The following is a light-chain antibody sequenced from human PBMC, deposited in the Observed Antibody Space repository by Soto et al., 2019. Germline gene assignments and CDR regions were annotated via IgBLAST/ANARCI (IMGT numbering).Light chain of an antibody. CDR3: QHSHSYPLT. J-gene: IGKJ4*01. Sequence: DIQMTQSPSTLSASVGDRVTITCLASQSISSWLAWYQQKPGKAPKLLIYAASSLQSGVPSRFSGSGSGTEFTLTIDSLQPEDFATYYCQHSHSYPLTFGGGTKVDNK. CDR2: AAS. V-gene: IGKV1-5*01. CDR1: QSISSW.